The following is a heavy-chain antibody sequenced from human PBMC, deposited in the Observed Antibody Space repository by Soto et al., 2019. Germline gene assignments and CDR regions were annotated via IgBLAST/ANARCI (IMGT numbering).Heavy chain of an antibody. Sequence: GNAGLCSAATGVSCGSDGMHWVGQAPGKGPVWISRISPGGITDYADSVKGRFTMSRDNPKNTLYLQMDSLRPEDTAMYYRTRDFYQPVSATSEYYALSLRGALPTSTQH. D-gene: IGHD1-26*01. J-gene: IGHJ1*01. V-gene: IGHV3-74*01. CDR3: TRDFYQPVSATSEYYALSLRGALPTSTQH. CDR1: GVSCGSDG. CDR2: ISPGGIT.